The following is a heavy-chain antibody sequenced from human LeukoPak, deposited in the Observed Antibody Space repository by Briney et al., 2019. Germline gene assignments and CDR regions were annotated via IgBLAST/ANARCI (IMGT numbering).Heavy chain of an antibody. J-gene: IGHJ2*01. CDR2: IYYSGST. CDR3: ARVGGGGWYFDL. CDR1: GGSISSYY. D-gene: IGHD3-16*01. Sequence: SETLSLTCTVSGGSISSYYWSWIRQPPGKGLEWIGYIYYSGSTNYNPSLKSRVTISVDTSKNQFSLKLSSVTAADTAVYYCARVGGGGWYFDLWGRGTLVTVSS. V-gene: IGHV4-59*01.